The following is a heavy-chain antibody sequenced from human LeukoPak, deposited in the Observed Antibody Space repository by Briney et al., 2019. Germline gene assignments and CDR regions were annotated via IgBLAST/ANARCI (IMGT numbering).Heavy chain of an antibody. CDR1: GFTFSSYW. CDR3: VRDFRSADY. Sequence: PGGSLRLSCAASGFTFSSYWMHWVRQAPGKGPMWVSRICPDGTVTNYADSVKARFIMSRDNARNTVYLQMNSLRVEDTAVYYCVRDFRSADYWGQGTLVTVSS. V-gene: IGHV3-74*01. J-gene: IGHJ4*02. CDR2: ICPDGTVT.